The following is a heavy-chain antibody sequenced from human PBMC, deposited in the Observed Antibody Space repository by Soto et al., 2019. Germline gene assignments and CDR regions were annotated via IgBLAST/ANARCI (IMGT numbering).Heavy chain of an antibody. J-gene: IGHJ6*02. V-gene: IGHV4-59*01. CDR2: IYHSGIA. CDR1: GGSISNSY. Sequence: PSETLSLTCTVSGGSISNSYCDWIRQSPGKGLEWIGYIYHSGIANYNPSLSSRVTISLDTSTNQFSLRLNSVTAADTAVYYCARVERSGYQNYYYHYGLNVWGQGTTVTVYS. D-gene: IGHD3-3*01. CDR3: ARVERSGYQNYYYHYGLNV.